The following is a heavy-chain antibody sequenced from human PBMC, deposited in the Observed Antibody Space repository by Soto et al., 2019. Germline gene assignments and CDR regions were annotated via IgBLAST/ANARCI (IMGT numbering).Heavy chain of an antibody. CDR3: VKESYNRRTDFDY. D-gene: IGHD3-10*01. V-gene: IGHV3-43*01. J-gene: IGHJ4*02. Sequence: PGGSLRLSCAASGFTLSRYTMHWVRQAPGKGLEWVALNSWDGGTSAYADSVKGRFTVSRDNKKSFLYLQMDSLGPDDTALYYCVKESYNRRTDFDYWGQGTLVTVSS. CDR1: GFTLSRYT. CDR2: NSWDGGTS.